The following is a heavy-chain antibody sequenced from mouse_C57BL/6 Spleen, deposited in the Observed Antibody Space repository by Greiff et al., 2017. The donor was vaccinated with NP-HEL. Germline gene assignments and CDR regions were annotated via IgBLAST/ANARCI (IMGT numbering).Heavy chain of an antibody. CDR1: GYAFTNYL. CDR2: INPGSGGT. Sequence: VQLQQSGAELVRPGTSVKVSCKASGYAFTNYLIEWVKQRPGQGLEWIGVINPGSGGTNYNEKFKGKATLTADKSSSTAYMQLSSLTSEDSAVYFCARLYGYYAMDYWGQGTSVTVSS. J-gene: IGHJ4*01. CDR3: ARLYGYYAMDY. V-gene: IGHV1-54*01. D-gene: IGHD1-1*02.